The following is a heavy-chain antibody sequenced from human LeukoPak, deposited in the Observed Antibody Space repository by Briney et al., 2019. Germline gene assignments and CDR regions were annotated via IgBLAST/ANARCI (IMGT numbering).Heavy chain of an antibody. Sequence: GGSLRLSCAASGFTFSNAWMSWVRQAPGKGLEWVANIKQDGSEKYYVDSVKGRFTISRDNAKNSLYLQMNSLRAEDTAVYYCARRRDGGFDYWGQGTLVTVSS. V-gene: IGHV3-7*01. CDR1: GFTFSNAW. CDR3: ARRRDGGFDY. D-gene: IGHD5-24*01. J-gene: IGHJ4*02. CDR2: IKQDGSEK.